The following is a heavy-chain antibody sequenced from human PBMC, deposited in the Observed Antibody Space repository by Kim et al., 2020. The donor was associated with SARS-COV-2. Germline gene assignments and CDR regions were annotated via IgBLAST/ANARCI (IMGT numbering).Heavy chain of an antibody. CDR2: IGTAGDT. CDR3: ARSSGYYPIDY. D-gene: IGHD3-22*01. Sequence: GGSLRLSCAASGFTFSSYDMHWVRQATGKGLEWVSAIGTAGDTYYPGSVKGRFTISRENAKNSLYLQMNSLRAGDTAVYYCARSSGYYPIDYWGQGTLVTVSS. J-gene: IGHJ4*02. CDR1: GFTFSSYD. V-gene: IGHV3-13*01.